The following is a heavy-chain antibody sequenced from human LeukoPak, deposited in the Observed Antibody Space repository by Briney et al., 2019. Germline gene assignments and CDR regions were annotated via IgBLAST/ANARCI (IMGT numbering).Heavy chain of an antibody. V-gene: IGHV3-74*01. D-gene: IGHD2/OR15-2a*01. J-gene: IGHJ4*02. Sequence: GGSLRLSYAASGNYWMHWVRQAPGKGLVWVSHINSDGSWTSYADSVKGRFTISKDNAKNTVYLQMNSRRAEDTAVYYCVSFYETYWGRGTLVTVSS. CDR3: VSFYETY. CDR2: INSDGSWT. CDR1: GNYW.